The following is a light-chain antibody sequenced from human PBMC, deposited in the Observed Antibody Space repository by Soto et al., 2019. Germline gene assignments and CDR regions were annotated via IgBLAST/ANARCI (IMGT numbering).Light chain of an antibody. J-gene: IGKJ2*01. Sequence: DIVLTQTPLSSPVTLGQPASISCRVGQSLVNSDGNTYLSWLQQRPGQSPRLIIYKISNGSSGVRVLLSGIGKGTESKLQMCRAEGGDTGVHYFGTVTQLAYTFGQGTKLAIK. V-gene: IGKV2-24*01. CDR2: KIS. CDR3: GTVTQLAYT. CDR1: QSLVNSDGNTY.